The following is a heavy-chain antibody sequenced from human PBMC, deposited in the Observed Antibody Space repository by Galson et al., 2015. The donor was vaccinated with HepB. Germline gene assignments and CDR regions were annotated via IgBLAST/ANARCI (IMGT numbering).Heavy chain of an antibody. V-gene: IGHV3-15*01. CDR2: IKSKTDGGTT. CDR3: VRDFDY. Sequence: LRLSCAASGFTFSNAWMSWVRQAPGKGLEWAGRIKSKTDGGTTDYAAPVKGRFTISRDDSENTLYLQMNSLKTEDTAVYFCVRDFDYWGQGTLVTVSS. J-gene: IGHJ4*02. CDR1: GFTFSNAW.